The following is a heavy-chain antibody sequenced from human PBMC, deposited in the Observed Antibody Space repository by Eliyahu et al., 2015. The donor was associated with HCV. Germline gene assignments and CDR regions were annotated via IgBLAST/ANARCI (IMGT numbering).Heavy chain of an antibody. CDR3: ASGGGGIAVAGTGGWFDP. Sequence: QVQLQESGPGLVKPSETLSLTCTVSGGSIXTYYWXWIRQPPGKGLEWIGYIHYSGSTNXNPSLKSRVTISVDTXKXQFSLXLTSVTAADTAVYYCASGGGGIAVAGTGGWFDPWGQGTLVTVSS. CDR1: GGSIXTYY. CDR2: IHYSGST. J-gene: IGHJ5*02. D-gene: IGHD6-19*01. V-gene: IGHV4-59*01.